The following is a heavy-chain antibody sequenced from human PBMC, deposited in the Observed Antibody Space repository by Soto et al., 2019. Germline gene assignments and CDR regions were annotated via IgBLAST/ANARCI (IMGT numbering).Heavy chain of an antibody. CDR3: ARDQVVVVVAATTPFDP. V-gene: IGHV3-21*01. CDR2: ISSSSSYI. J-gene: IGHJ5*02. CDR1: GFTFSSYS. Sequence: PGGSLRLSCAASGFTFSSYSMNWVRQAPGKGLEWVSSISSSSSYIYYADSVKGRFTISRDNAKNSLYLQMNSLRAEDTAVYYCARDQVVVVVAATTPFDPWGQGSLVTVSS. D-gene: IGHD2-15*01.